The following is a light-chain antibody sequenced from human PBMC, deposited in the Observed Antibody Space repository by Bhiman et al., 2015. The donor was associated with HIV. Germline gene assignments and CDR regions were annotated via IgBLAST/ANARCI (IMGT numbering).Light chain of an antibody. CDR3: SSYTSRKKEV. V-gene: IGLV2-11*01. Sequence: QSALTQPRSVSGSPGQSVTISCTGTSSDVGGYNHVSWYQLHPGKGPKLMIYDVTQRPSGVPDRFSASKSGNTASLTISGLQAEDEADYYCSSYTSRKKEVFGSGTKVTVL. CDR1: SSDVGGYNH. J-gene: IGLJ1*01. CDR2: DVT.